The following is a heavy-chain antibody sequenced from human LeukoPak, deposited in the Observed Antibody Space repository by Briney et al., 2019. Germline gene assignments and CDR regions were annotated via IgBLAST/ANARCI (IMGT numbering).Heavy chain of an antibody. Sequence: SQTLPLTCTVSGGSISSGSYYWSWIRQPAGKGLEWIGRIYTSGSTNYNPSLKSRVTISVDTSKNQFSLKLSSVTAADTAVYYCARDGGTVDTAMVVGYWGQGTLVTVSS. CDR2: IYTSGST. CDR3: ARDGGTVDTAMVVGY. V-gene: IGHV4-61*02. D-gene: IGHD5-18*01. CDR1: GGSISSGSYY. J-gene: IGHJ4*02.